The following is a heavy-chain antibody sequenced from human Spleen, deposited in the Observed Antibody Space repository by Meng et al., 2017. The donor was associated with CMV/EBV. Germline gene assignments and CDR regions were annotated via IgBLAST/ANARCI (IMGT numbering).Heavy chain of an antibody. CDR1: GYTFTTYY. CDR3: ARDRHSYGSDLDY. CDR2: ITPSGGST. Sequence: KASGYTFTTYYMHWVRQAPGQGLEWMGIITPSGGSTNYAQKFQGRVTMTRDTSTSTVYMELSSLRSEDTAVYYCARDRHSYGSDLDYWGQGTLVTVSS. J-gene: IGHJ4*02. D-gene: IGHD5-18*01. V-gene: IGHV1-46*01.